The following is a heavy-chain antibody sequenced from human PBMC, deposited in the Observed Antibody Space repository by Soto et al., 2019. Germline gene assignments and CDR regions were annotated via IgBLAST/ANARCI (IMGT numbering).Heavy chain of an antibody. CDR3: ARDWRTAGTTGWFDP. CDR1: GFTFSTHA. D-gene: IGHD6-13*01. Sequence: QEQVVESGGGVVQPGRSLRLSYAASGFTFSTHAMHWVRQAPGRGLEWVAIISYDGTTKDYADSVKGRFTISRDNSKNAVYLQMNSLRSEDTALYYCARDWRTAGTTGWFDPWGQGTLVTVSS. CDR2: ISYDGTTK. J-gene: IGHJ5*02. V-gene: IGHV3-30-3*01.